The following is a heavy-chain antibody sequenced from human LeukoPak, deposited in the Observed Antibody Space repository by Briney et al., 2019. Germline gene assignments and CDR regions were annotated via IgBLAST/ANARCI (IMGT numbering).Heavy chain of an antibody. CDR2: ITISGTYI. Sequence: GGSLRLSCAASGFILSDFNMNWVRQAPGKGLEWVSFITISGTYITYADSVKGRFTISRDNAKNSLYLQMNSLRAEDTAVYYCTRDLSATARAYDYWGQGTLVTVSS. J-gene: IGHJ4*02. CDR3: TRDLSATARAYDY. CDR1: GFILSDFN. D-gene: IGHD1-26*01. V-gene: IGHV3-21*01.